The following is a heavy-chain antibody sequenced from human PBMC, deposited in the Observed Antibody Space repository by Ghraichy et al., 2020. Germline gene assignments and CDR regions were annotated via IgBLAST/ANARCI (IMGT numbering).Heavy chain of an antibody. V-gene: IGHV2-70*01. CDR1: GFSLSTSGMC. CDR2: IDWDDDK. D-gene: IGHD2-15*01. Sequence: SGPTLVKPTQTLTLTCTFSGFSLSTSGMCVSWIRQPPGKALEWLALIDWDDDKYYSTSLKTRLTISKDTSKNQVVLTMTNMDPVDTATYYCARIRWSYYYYYGMDVWGQGTTVTVSS. CDR3: ARIRWSYYYYYGMDV. J-gene: IGHJ6*02.